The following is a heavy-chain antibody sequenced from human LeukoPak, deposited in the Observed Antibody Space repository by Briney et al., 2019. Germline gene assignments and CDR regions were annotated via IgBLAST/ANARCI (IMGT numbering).Heavy chain of an antibody. D-gene: IGHD2-2*01. CDR1: GFTFSRHD. J-gene: IGHJ3*02. CDR2: IKQDGSEK. Sequence: GGSLRLSCTVSGFTFSRHDMSWVRQAPGKGLEWVANIKQDGSEKYYVDSVKGRFTISRDNAKNSLYLQMNSLRAEDTAVYYCAGVAGYCSSTSCYQLQDAFDIWGQGTMVTVSS. CDR3: AGVAGYCSSTSCYQLQDAFDI. V-gene: IGHV3-7*01.